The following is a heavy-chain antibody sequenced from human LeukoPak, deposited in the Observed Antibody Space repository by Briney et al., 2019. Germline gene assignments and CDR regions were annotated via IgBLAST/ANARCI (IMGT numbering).Heavy chain of an antibody. CDR2: ITPILGIA. J-gene: IGHJ4*02. CDR1: GGTFSSYA. Sequence: SVKVSCKASGGTFSSYAISWVRQAPGQGLEWMGRITPILGIANYAQKFQGRVTITADKSTSTAYMELSSLRSEDTAVYYCARDHLPYGGNYYYFDYWGQGTLVTVSS. CDR3: ARDHLPYGGNYYYFDY. V-gene: IGHV1-69*04. D-gene: IGHD4-23*01.